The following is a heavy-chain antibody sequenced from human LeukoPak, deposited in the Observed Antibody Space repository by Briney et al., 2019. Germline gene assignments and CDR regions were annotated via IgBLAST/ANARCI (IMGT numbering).Heavy chain of an antibody. J-gene: IGHJ3*02. CDR2: ISAYNGNT. Sequence: ASVKVSCKASGGTFSSYAISWVRQAPGQGLEWMGWISAYNGNTNYAQKLQGRVTMTTDTFTSTAYMELRSLRSDDTAVYYCARQSSYGDDAFDIWGQGTMVTVSS. CDR3: ARQSSYGDDAFDI. CDR1: GGTFSSYA. V-gene: IGHV1-18*01. D-gene: IGHD3-10*01.